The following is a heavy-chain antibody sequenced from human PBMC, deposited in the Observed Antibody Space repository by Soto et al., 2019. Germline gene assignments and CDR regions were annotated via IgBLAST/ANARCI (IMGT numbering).Heavy chain of an antibody. D-gene: IGHD3-3*01. CDR2: LYYSGST. CDR1: GGSISSGDYY. CDR3: AREELRFSFDL. Sequence: QVQLQESGPGLVKPSQTLSLTCTVSGGSISSGDYYWSWIRQHPGKGLEWIGYLYYSGSTYYNPSLKSRVTISVDTSKDQCSLKLSSVTAADTAVYYCAREELRFSFDLWGRGTLVTVSS. V-gene: IGHV4-31*03. J-gene: IGHJ2*01.